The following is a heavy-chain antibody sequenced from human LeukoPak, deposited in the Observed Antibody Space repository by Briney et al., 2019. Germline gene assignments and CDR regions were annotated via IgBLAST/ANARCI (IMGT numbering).Heavy chain of an antibody. Sequence: GGSLRLSCAASGFTFSSYGMHWVRQAPGKGLEWVAGIQNDGSNKYYAESVKGRFTISRDNSKNTLYVQMNSLRAEDTAVYYCARDADTSGYWSYFDYWGQGTLVAVSS. CDR2: IQNDGSNK. CDR1: GFTFSSYG. CDR3: ARDADTSGYWSYFDY. J-gene: IGHJ4*02. V-gene: IGHV3-30*12. D-gene: IGHD3-22*01.